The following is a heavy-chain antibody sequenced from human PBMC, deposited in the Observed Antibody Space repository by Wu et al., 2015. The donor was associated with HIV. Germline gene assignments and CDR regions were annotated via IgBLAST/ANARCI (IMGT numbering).Heavy chain of an antibody. J-gene: IGHJ4*02. Sequence: QVQLVQSGAEVKKPGASVKVSCKASGYTFIGYYMHWVRQAPGQGLEWMGWINPNTGDTKYAQKFQGRVTMTRDNSITTAYMELRGLRSEDTAIYYCAVLYDVQGDKAILDHWGQGTVVTVSS. CDR2: INPNTGDT. D-gene: IGHD3-16*01. CDR3: AVLYDVQGDKAILDH. CDR1: GYTFIGYY. V-gene: IGHV1-2*02.